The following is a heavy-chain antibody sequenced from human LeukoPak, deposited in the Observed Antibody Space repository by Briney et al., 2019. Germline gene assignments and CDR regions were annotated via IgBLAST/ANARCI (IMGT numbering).Heavy chain of an antibody. CDR1: GFTFSDYY. V-gene: IGHV3-11*01. Sequence: PGGSLRLSCAAPGFTFSDYYMSWIRQAPGKGLEWVSYISSSGSTIYYADSVKGRFTISRDNAKNSLYLQMNSLRAEDTAVYYCASYLYSSGWENWFDPWGQGTLVTVSS. CDR3: ASYLYSSGWENWFDP. J-gene: IGHJ5*02. D-gene: IGHD6-19*01. CDR2: ISSSGSTI.